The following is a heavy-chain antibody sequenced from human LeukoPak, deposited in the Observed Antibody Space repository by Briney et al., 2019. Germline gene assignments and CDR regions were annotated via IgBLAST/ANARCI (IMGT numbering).Heavy chain of an antibody. Sequence: PGGPLRLSCAASGFTFSSYSMTWVRQAPGKGLEWISSMSSGSRYIYYADSVRGRFTISRDNAKNSLSLLMNSLRAEDTAVYYCARDRPTGASRLFVVQWGQGTLVTVSS. CDR3: ARDRPTGASRLFVVQ. D-gene: IGHD2-21*01. V-gene: IGHV3-21*01. CDR2: MSSGSRYI. J-gene: IGHJ4*02. CDR1: GFTFSSYS.